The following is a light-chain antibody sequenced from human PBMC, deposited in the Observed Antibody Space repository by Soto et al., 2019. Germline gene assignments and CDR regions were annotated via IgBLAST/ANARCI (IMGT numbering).Light chain of an antibody. CDR3: SSYAGSNNFV. Sequence: QSALTQPASVSGSPGQSITISCTGTSSDVGPYNYVSWYQQHPGKAPKLMIYEVTKRPSGVPDRFSGSKSGNTASLTVSGLQAEDEADYYCSSYAGSNNFVFGTGTKVTVL. CDR1: SSDVGPYNY. V-gene: IGLV2-8*01. CDR2: EVT. J-gene: IGLJ1*01.